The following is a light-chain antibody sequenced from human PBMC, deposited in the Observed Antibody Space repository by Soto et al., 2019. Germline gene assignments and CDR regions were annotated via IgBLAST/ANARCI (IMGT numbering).Light chain of an antibody. Sequence: VLIQSTATLSLYPGERATLSCRASQTVSRYLAWFQQKPGQPPRLLIYDASNRATGIPARFSGSGSGTDYTLTISSLEPEDFAVYYCQQRSTWPLLTFGGGTKVEI. V-gene: IGKV3-11*01. J-gene: IGKJ4*01. CDR2: DAS. CDR3: QQRSTWPLLT. CDR1: QTVSRY.